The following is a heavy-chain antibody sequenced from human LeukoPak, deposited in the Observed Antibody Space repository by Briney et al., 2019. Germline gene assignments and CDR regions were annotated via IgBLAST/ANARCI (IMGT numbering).Heavy chain of an antibody. CDR3: ARRIAAAGTDAFDI. D-gene: IGHD6-13*01. CDR1: GGTFSSYA. J-gene: IGHJ3*02. Sequence: ASVKVSCKASGGTFSSYAISWVRQAPGQGLEWMGRIIPILGIANYAQKFQGRVTITADKSTSTAYMELSSLRSEDTAVYYCARRIAAAGTDAFDIWGQGTMVTVSS. V-gene: IGHV1-69*04. CDR2: IIPILGIA.